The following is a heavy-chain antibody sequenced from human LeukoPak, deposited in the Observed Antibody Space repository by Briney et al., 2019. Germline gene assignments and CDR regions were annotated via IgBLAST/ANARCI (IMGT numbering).Heavy chain of an antibody. J-gene: IGHJ4*02. CDR2: IREDGTEK. Sequence: GGSLRLSCTASGFTFSGAWMTWVRQAPGKGLEWVANIREDGTEKNYVDSVKGRFTISRDNAKNSLFLQMSSLRDDDTAIYYCARHVGISFWGQGTLVTVSS. V-gene: IGHV3-7*01. CDR3: ARHVGISF. CDR1: GFTFSGAW. D-gene: IGHD7-27*01.